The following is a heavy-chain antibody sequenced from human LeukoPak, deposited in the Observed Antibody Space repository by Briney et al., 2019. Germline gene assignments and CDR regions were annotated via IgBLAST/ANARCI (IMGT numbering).Heavy chain of an antibody. Sequence: PGGSLRLSCAASGFTFSSYGMHWVRQAPGKGLEWVACIRYDGSNKYYADSVKGRFTISRDNSKNTLYLQMNSLRAEDTAVYYCARGHSVSSVDYWGQGPLVTVSS. V-gene: IGHV3-30*02. CDR3: ARGHSVSSVDY. D-gene: IGHD3-10*01. CDR2: IRYDGSNK. CDR1: GFTFSSYG. J-gene: IGHJ4*02.